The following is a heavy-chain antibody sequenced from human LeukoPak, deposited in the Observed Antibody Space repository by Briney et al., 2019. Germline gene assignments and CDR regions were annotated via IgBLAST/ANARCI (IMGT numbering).Heavy chain of an antibody. Sequence: SETLSLTCTVSGGSISSYYWSWIRQPAGKGLEWIGGIYTSGSTNYNPSLKSRVTMSVDTSKNQFSLKLSSVTAADTAVYYCARGRRGMVRGALDYWGQGTLVTVSS. CDR1: GGSISSYY. J-gene: IGHJ4*02. V-gene: IGHV4-4*07. CDR3: ARGRRGMVRGALDY. D-gene: IGHD3-10*01. CDR2: IYTSGST.